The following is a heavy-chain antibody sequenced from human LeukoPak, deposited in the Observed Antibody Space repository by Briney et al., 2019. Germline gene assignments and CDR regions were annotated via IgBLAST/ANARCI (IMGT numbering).Heavy chain of an antibody. CDR1: GFTFSSYW. V-gene: IGHV3-74*01. J-gene: IGHJ6*02. Sequence: GGSLRLSCAASGFTFSSYWMSWVRQAPWKGLMWVSQINSDGSATSCADPVKGRCTISRDNAKNMLYLEMNSLRVEDTAVYFCTRDHGLDVWGQGTTVTVSS. CDR2: INSDGSAT. CDR3: TRDHGLDV.